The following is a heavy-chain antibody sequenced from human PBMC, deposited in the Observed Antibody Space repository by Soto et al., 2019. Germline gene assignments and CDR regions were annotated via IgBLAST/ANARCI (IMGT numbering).Heavy chain of an antibody. J-gene: IGHJ4*02. V-gene: IGHV3-15*01. CDR2: IKNKGEGGTT. Sequence: SLRLSCAASGFTFSDAWMSWVRQPPGKGLEWIGRIKNKGEGGTTDYPAPVRGRFTISRDDSKNTLYLEMNSLETEDTAVYFRARGVGIVNYFDSWGQGTLVTVSS. CDR1: GFTFSDAW. CDR3: ARGVGIVNYFDS. D-gene: IGHD3-10*01.